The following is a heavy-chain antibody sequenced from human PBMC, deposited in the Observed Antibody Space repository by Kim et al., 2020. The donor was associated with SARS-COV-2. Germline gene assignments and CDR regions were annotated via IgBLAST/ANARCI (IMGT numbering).Heavy chain of an antibody. Sequence: GGSLRLSCAASGFTFSSYGMHWVRQAPGKGLEWVAVIWYDGSNKYYADSVKGRFTISRDNSKNTLYLQMNSLRAEDTAVYYCAREGGRLLWFGEAYYGMDVWGQGTTVTVSS. CDR3: AREGGRLLWFGEAYYGMDV. CDR1: GFTFSSYG. V-gene: IGHV3-33*01. J-gene: IGHJ6*02. D-gene: IGHD3-10*01. CDR2: IWYDGSNK.